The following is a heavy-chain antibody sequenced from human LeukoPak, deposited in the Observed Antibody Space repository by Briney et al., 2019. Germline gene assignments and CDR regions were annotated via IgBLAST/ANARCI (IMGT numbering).Heavy chain of an antibody. J-gene: IGHJ3*02. V-gene: IGHV4-39*01. D-gene: IGHD3-3*01. CDR3: ARHPQNTIFGVVITSENAFDI. Sequence: SETLSLTCTVSGGSISSSIYYWGWIRQPPGKGPEWIGSIYYSGSTYYNPSLKSRVTISVDTSKNQFSLKLSSVTAADTAVYYCARHPQNTIFGVVITSENAFDIWGQGTMVTVSS. CDR2: IYYSGST. CDR1: GGSISSSIYY.